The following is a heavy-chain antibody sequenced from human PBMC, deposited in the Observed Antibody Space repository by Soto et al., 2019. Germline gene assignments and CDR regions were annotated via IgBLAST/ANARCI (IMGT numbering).Heavy chain of an antibody. CDR3: ASDPINGSIDY. CDR2: IYSSGTT. J-gene: IGHJ4*02. V-gene: IGHV4-4*07. CDR1: VDSISSYY. Sequence: SETLSLTCTVSVDSISSYYCTWIRQPAGKGLEWIGRIYSSGTTNYNPSLKSRVTISVDTSKNQFSLKLSSVTAAETAVYYCASDPINGSIDYWGQGTLVTVSS. D-gene: IGHD2-21*01.